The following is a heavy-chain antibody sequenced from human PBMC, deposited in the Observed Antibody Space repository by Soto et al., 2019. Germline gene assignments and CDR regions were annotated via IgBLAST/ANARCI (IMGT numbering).Heavy chain of an antibody. CDR2: INPSGGST. J-gene: IGHJ4*02. CDR3: SRGYPPRDQLGNLPGAF. V-gene: IGHV1-46*03. Sequence: QVQLVQSGAEVMQPGASVKVSCKASGYTFTSYYIQWVRQAPGQGLEWMGIINPSGGSTNYAQKFQGRVTMNRDTSTSKVYMELISLRSEDTAIYYCSRGYPPRDQLGNLPGAFWGQGTLVTVSS. CDR1: GYTFTSYY. D-gene: IGHD1-1*01.